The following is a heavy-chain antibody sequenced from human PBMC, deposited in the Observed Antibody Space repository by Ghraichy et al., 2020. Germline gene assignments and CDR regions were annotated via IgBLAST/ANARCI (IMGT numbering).Heavy chain of an antibody. D-gene: IGHD3-22*01. CDR3: ARDLLGDTSGYYQTAEYFPH. V-gene: IGHV7-4-1*02. CDR2: INTNTGNP. Sequence: ASVKVSCKASGYTFTTYAMNWVRQAPGQGLEWMGWINTNTGNPTYAQGFTGRFVFSLDTSVSTAYLQISSLKAEDTAVYYCARDLLGDTSGYYQTAEYFPHWGQGTLVTVSS. J-gene: IGHJ1*01. CDR1: GYTFTTYA.